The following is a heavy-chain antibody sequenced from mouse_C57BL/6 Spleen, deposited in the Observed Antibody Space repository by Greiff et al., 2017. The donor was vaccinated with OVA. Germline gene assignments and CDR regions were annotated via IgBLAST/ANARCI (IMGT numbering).Heavy chain of an antibody. CDR2: INPYNGGT. V-gene: IGHV1-19*01. D-gene: IGHD1-1*01. Sequence: EVQLQQSGPVLVKPGASVKMSCKASGYTFTDYYMNWVKQSHGQSLEWIGVINPYNGGTSYNQKFKGKATLTVDKSSSTAYMELNSLTSADSAVYYCASPITTVVAGGVSYFDYWGQGTTLTVSS. J-gene: IGHJ2*01. CDR1: GYTFTDYY. CDR3: ASPITTVVAGGVSYFDY.